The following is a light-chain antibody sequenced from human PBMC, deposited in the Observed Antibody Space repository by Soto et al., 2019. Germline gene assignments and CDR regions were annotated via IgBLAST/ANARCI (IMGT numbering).Light chain of an antibody. CDR1: SSDVGGYNY. Sequence: HSALTQPHSVSGSPGQSVAISCTGTSSDVGGYNYVSWYQQHPGKAPKLMISDVSKRPSGVPDRFSGSKSGNTASLTISGLQAEDEADYYCCSSAGSYSYVLGTGTKLTVL. CDR2: DVS. V-gene: IGLV2-11*01. CDR3: CSSAGSYSYV. J-gene: IGLJ1*01.